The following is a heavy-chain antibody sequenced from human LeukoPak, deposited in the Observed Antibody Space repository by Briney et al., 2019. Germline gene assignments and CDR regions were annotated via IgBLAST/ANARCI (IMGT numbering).Heavy chain of an antibody. Sequence: PGGSLRLSCAASGFTFSSYAMSWVRQAPGKGLEWVSAISGSGGSTYYADSVKGRFTISRDNSKNTLYLQMNSLRAEDTAVYYCAKSSATMIVVVIADDAFDIWGQGTMVTVSS. J-gene: IGHJ3*02. CDR2: ISGSGGST. V-gene: IGHV3-23*01. CDR1: GFTFSSYA. D-gene: IGHD3-22*01. CDR3: AKSSATMIVVVIADDAFDI.